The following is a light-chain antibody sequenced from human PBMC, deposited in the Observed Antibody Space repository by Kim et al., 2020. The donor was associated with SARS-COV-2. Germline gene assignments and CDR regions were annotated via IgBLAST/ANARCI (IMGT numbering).Light chain of an antibody. CDR3: QQSYSTTHT. V-gene: IGKV1-39*01. CDR1: QSISSY. J-gene: IGKJ2*01. Sequence: DIKMTQSPSSLSASVGDRVTITCRASQSISSYLNWYQQKPGKAPKLLIYAASSLQSGVPSRFSGSGSGTDFTLTISSLQPEDFATYYCQQSYSTTHTFGQWTKLEI. CDR2: AAS.